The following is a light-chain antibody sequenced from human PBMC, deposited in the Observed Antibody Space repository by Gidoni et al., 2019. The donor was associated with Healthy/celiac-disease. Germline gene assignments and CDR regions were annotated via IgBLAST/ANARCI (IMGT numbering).Light chain of an antibody. CDR1: QSLLHSNGYNY. Sequence: DIVMTQSPLSLPVTPGEPASISCRSSQSLLHSNGYNYLDWYLQTPGQSPQLLIYLGSNRASGVPERFSGSGSGKDFTLKISRVEAEDVGVYYCMQAIQTPWTFGQGTKVEIK. CDR3: MQAIQTPWT. J-gene: IGKJ1*01. CDR2: LGS. V-gene: IGKV2-28*01.